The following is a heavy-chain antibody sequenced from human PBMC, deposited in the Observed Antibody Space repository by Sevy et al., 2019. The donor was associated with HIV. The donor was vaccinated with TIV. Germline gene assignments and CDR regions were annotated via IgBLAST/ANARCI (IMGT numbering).Heavy chain of an antibody. Sequence: SETLSLTCTVSGESISSGDSYWNWIRQHPGKGLEWIGFIYYTGSTYSNPSFEGRVVVSVDTSKNQISLNLTSVTAADTAVYYCARGPCTDNSCYHYFDNWGQGTLVTVSS. V-gene: IGHV4-31*03. CDR2: IYYTGST. D-gene: IGHD2-15*01. J-gene: IGHJ4*02. CDR3: ARGPCTDNSCYHYFDN. CDR1: GESISSGDSY.